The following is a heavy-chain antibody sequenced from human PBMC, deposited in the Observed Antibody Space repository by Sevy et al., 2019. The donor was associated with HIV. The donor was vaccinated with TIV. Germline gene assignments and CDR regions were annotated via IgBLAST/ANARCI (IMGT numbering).Heavy chain of an antibody. CDR1: GFTFSNAW. CDR2: IKSKTDGGTT. D-gene: IGHD3-3*01. V-gene: IGHV3-15*07. J-gene: IGHJ6*02. Sequence: GGSLRLSCAASGFTFSNAWMNWVRQAPGKGLEWVGRIKSKTDGGTTDYAAPVKGRFTISRDNSKNTLYRQMNSLKTEDTAVYYCTTGRGSITIFGVVIIGGDYYYGMDVWGQGTTVTVSS. CDR3: TTGRGSITIFGVVIIGGDYYYGMDV.